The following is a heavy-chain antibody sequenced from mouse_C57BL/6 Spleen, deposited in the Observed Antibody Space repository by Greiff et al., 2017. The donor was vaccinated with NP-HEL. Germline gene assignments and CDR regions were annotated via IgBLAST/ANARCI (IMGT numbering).Heavy chain of an antibody. CDR2: IYPRDGST. D-gene: IGHD4-1*01. J-gene: IGHJ2*01. CDR1: GYTFTDHT. Sequence: VQLQQSDAELVKPGASVKISCTVSGYTFTDHTIHWMKQRPEQGLEWIGSIYPRDGSTKYKEKFKGKATLTADNSYSTGYMQLTSLTSEDSAVYFGARGDGTRVYFDYWGQGTTLTVSS. CDR3: ARGDGTRVYFDY. V-gene: IGHV1-78*01.